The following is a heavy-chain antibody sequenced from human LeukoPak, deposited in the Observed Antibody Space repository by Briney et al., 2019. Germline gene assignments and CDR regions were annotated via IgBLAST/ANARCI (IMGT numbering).Heavy chain of an antibody. CDR1: GGSISSYY. D-gene: IGHD3-16*02. Sequence: SETLSLTCTVSGGSISSYYWSWIRQPAGKGLEWIGRIYTSGSTNYNPSLKSRATMSVDTSKNQFSLKLSSVTAADTAVYYCARMGLNPLGYPTYIDYWGQGTLVTVSS. CDR3: ARMGLNPLGYPTYIDY. J-gene: IGHJ4*02. V-gene: IGHV4-4*07. CDR2: IYTSGST.